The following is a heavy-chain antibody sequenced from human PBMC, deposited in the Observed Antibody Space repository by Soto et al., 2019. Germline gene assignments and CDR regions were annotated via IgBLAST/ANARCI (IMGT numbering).Heavy chain of an antibody. Sequence: SLRLSCAASGFPFSNYGMSWVRQSPAKGLEWVSAISGSGSGRHYADSVRGRFTISRDNSRNMVYLQMDILRSEDTAVYYCARLEGYYAYWGQGTLVTVSS. CDR1: GFPFSNYG. CDR2: ISGSGSGR. V-gene: IGHV3-23*01. J-gene: IGHJ4*02. D-gene: IGHD3-22*01. CDR3: ARLEGYYAY.